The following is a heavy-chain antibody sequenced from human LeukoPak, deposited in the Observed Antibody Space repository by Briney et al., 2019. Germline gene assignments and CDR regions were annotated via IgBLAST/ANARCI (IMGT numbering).Heavy chain of an antibody. Sequence: GGSLRLSCAASGFTFSSYSMNWVRQAPGKGLEWVSSISSSSSYIYYADSVKGRFTISRDNAKNSLYLQMNSLRAEDTAVYYCAKGQAVGETNWFDPWGQGTLVTVSS. CDR3: AKGQAVGETNWFDP. CDR1: GFTFSSYS. D-gene: IGHD2-21*01. J-gene: IGHJ5*02. V-gene: IGHV3-21*01. CDR2: ISSSSSYI.